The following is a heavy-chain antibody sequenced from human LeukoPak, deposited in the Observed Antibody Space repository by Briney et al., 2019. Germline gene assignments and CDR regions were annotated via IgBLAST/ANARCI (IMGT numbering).Heavy chain of an antibody. CDR2: LFYSGTS. J-gene: IGHJ4*02. Sequence: SDTLSHPRCLWGVPINSYYWRWIRPPPGKGLEWIAYLFYSGTSDYNPSLESRVTIAVDTSKNRFSLKLRSATAAATAVYYCATVAVIRGVTYFDYWGQGTLVTVSS. CDR1: GVPINSYY. D-gene: IGHD3-10*01. CDR3: ATVAVIRGVTYFDY. V-gene: IGHV4-59*07.